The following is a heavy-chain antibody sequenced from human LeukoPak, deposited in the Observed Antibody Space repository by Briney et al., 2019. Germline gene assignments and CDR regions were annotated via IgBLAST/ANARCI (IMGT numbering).Heavy chain of an antibody. CDR3: ASSGYYDILTGYYRSWFDP. Sequence: GGSLRLSCAASGFTFSDYYMSWIRQAPGKGLEWVSYISSSGSTIYYADSVKGRFTISRDNAKNSLYLQMNSLRAEDTAVYCCASSGYYDILTGYYRSWFDPWGQGTLVTVSS. CDR2: ISSSGSTI. CDR1: GFTFSDYY. V-gene: IGHV3-11*01. J-gene: IGHJ5*02. D-gene: IGHD3-9*01.